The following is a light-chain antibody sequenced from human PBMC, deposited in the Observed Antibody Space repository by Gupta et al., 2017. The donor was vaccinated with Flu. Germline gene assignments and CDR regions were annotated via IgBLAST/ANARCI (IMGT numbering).Light chain of an antibody. Sequence: QSALTQPRSVSGSPGQSVTIHCTGASSDVGGYNYVSWYQQHPGKAPKLMIYDVSKRPSGVPDRFSGSESGNTASLTISGLQAEDEADYYCCPYAGSYTWVFGGGTKLTVL. CDR2: DVS. V-gene: IGLV2-11*01. CDR3: CPYAGSYTWV. CDR1: SSDVGGYNY. J-gene: IGLJ3*02.